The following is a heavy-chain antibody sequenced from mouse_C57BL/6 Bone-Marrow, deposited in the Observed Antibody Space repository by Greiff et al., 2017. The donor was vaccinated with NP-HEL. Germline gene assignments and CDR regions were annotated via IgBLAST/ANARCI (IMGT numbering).Heavy chain of an antibody. Sequence: EVKLVESGGGLVQSGRSLRLSCATSGFTFSDFYMEWVRQAPGKGLEWIAASRNKANDYTTEYSASVKGRFIVSRDTSQSILYLQMNALRAEDTAIYYCARDATGTGRYFDVWGTGTTVTVSS. CDR1: GFTFSDFY. V-gene: IGHV7-1*01. CDR3: ARDATGTGRYFDV. D-gene: IGHD4-1*01. J-gene: IGHJ1*03. CDR2: SRNKANDYTT.